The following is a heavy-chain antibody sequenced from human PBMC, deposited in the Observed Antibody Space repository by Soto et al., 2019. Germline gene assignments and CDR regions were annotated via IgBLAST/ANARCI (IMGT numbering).Heavy chain of an antibody. J-gene: IGHJ4*02. V-gene: IGHV1-3*01. CDR3: ASQXCGDYCSADY. D-gene: IGHD3-10*01. CDR1: GYTFTTLS. Sequence: QVQLXQSGAEVRRSGASVKVSCKASGYTFTTLSMHWVRQAPGQRLEWMGYINAGNGXXXXXXXXXXXXXXXXXXXXXXXXXXXXXLXSEDTXVYYXASQXCGDYCSADYWGQXX. CDR2: INAGNGXX.